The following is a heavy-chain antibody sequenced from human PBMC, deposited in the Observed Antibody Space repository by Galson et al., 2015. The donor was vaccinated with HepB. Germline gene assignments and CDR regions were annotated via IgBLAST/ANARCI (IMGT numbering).Heavy chain of an antibody. CDR3: ARDRHNYYDSRGYSGSFDI. CDR1: GGTFSSYA. D-gene: IGHD3-22*01. V-gene: IGHV1-69*13. CDR2: IIPIFGTA. Sequence: SVKVSCKASGGTFSSYAISWVRQAPGQGLEWVGGIIPIFGTANYAQKLQDRVTITADESTSTVYMELSRLRSDDTAVYYCARDRHNYYDSRGYSGSFDIWGQGTLVTVSS. J-gene: IGHJ4*02.